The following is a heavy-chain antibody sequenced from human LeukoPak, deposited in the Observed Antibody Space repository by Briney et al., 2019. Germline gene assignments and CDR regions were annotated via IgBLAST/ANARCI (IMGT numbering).Heavy chain of an antibody. V-gene: IGHV1-69*05. J-gene: IGHJ3*02. Sequence: SVKVSCKASGGTFSSYAISWVRQAPGQGLEWMGGIIPIFGTANYAQKFQGRVTITTDESTSTAYMELSSLRSEDTAVYYCAKVPPILTGAFDIWGQGTMVTVSS. CDR3: AKVPPILTGAFDI. CDR2: IIPIFGTA. CDR1: GGTFSSYA. D-gene: IGHD3-9*01.